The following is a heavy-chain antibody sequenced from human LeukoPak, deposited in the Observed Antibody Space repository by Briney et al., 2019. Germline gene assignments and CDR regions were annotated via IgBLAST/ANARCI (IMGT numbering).Heavy chain of an antibody. CDR1: GGSFSGYY. J-gene: IGHJ4*02. D-gene: IGHD6-13*01. V-gene: IGHV3-11*04. CDR2: ISSSSTTI. Sequence: LSLTCAVYGGSFSGYYWSWIRQPPGKGLEWVSYISSSSTTIYYADSLKGRFTISRDNAKNSLYLQMNSLRAEDTAVYYCARDRTPGIAAAGTFDYWGQGTLVTVSS. CDR3: ARDRTPGIAAAGTFDY.